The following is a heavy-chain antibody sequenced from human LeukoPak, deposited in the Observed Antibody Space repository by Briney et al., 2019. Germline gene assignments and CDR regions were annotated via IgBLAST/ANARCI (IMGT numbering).Heavy chain of an antibody. V-gene: IGHV3-48*03. CDR1: GFTFSNYD. CDR3: ARDGDSSSWYADFDY. CDR2: IRTSGTTI. J-gene: IGHJ4*02. D-gene: IGHD6-13*01. Sequence: GGSLRLSCAAPGFTFSNYDMNWVRQAPGKGLEWVSYIRTSGTTIYYADSVRGRFTISRDNVKNSLYLQMNSLRVEDTAVYYCARDGDSSSWYADFDYWGRGTLVTVSS.